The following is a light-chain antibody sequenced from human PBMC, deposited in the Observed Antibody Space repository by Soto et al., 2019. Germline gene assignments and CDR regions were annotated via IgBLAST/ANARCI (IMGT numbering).Light chain of an antibody. CDR1: QGVTSY. V-gene: IGKV3-11*01. CDR2: AAD. J-gene: IGKJ1*01. CDR3: QRGSNRPQT. Sequence: EIVMTQSPSTLSVSPGERATLSCRASQGVTSYLAWYQQQPGQAPRLLIYAADTRDTGVPSRFSGSGSGTEYTLTISRLEPEDFAAYYCQRGSNRPQTFGQGTKVDIK.